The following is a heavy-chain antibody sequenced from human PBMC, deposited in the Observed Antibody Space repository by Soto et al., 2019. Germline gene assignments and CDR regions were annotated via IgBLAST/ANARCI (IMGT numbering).Heavy chain of an antibody. J-gene: IGHJ4*02. CDR1: GFSFNSYW. D-gene: IGHD6-19*01. V-gene: IGHV3-7*03. CDR3: AKWESSGWYLGV. Sequence: EVQLVESGGGLVQPGGSLRLSCAAAGFSFNSYWMSWVRQAPGKGLEWVASINPDSFRKYFVDSVKGRFTISRDSAENSLYLQMSSLRVEDTAVYYCAKWESSGWYLGVWGQGTLVTVSS. CDR2: INPDSFRK.